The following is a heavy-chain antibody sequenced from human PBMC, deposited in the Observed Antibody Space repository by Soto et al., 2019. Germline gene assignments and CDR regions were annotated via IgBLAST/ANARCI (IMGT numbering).Heavy chain of an antibody. J-gene: IGHJ6*03. V-gene: IGHV4-34*01. CDR3: ARALNSICSGGSCKPPYHCYLLDV. CDR1: GGFFSGYY. Sequence: SETLSLTCAVYGGFFSGYYWSWIRQPPGKGLEWIGEINHSGSTNYNPSLKSRVTISVDTSKNQFSLKLSSVTAADTAVYYCARALNSICSGGSCKPPYHCYLLDVWGKGTTV. CDR2: INHSGST. D-gene: IGHD2-15*01.